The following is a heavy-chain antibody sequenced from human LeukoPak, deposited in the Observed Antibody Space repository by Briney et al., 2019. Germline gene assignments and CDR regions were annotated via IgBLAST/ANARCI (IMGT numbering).Heavy chain of an antibody. D-gene: IGHD1-1*01. Sequence: GGSLRLSCAASGFTFSSYGMHWVRQAPGKGLEWVAFIRYDGSNKYYADSVKGRFTISRDNSKNTLYLQMNSLRAEDTAVYYCARGRWNGAPTSYYYYYGMDVWGQGTTVTVSS. CDR1: GFTFSSYG. CDR3: ARGRWNGAPTSYYYYYGMDV. J-gene: IGHJ6*02. CDR2: IRYDGSNK. V-gene: IGHV3-30*02.